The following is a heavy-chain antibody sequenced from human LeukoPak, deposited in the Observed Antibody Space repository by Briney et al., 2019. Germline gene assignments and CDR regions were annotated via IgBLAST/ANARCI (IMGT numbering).Heavy chain of an antibody. CDR2: IYYSGST. V-gene: IGHV4-61*01. J-gene: IGHJ6*02. D-gene: IGHD1-7*01. CDR3: ARDYNWNYFSEYYYYGMDV. Sequence: SETLSLTCTVSGGSGSSGSYYWSWIRQPPGKGLEWIGYIYYSGSTNYNPSLKSRVTISVDTSKNQFSLKLSSVTAADTAVYYCARDYNWNYFSEYYYYGMDVWGQGTTVNVSS. CDR1: GGSGSSGSYY.